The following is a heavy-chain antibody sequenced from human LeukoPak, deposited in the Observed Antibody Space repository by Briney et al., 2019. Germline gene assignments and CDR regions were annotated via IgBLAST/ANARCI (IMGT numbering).Heavy chain of an antibody. V-gene: IGHV3-48*01. CDR3: AREESWLQLDY. J-gene: IGHJ4*02. Sequence: PGGSLRLSCAASGFAFSSYSMSWVRQAPGTGLEWVPYISSSGYTVYYADSVKGRFTISRDNAKNSLYLQMNSLRAEDTAVYYCAREESWLQLDYWGQGTLVTVSS. CDR2: ISSSGYTV. D-gene: IGHD5-24*01. CDR1: GFAFSSYS.